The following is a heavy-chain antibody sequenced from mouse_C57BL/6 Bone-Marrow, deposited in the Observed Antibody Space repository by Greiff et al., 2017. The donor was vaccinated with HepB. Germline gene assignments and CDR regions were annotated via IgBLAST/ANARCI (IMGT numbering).Heavy chain of an antibody. CDR2: ISDGGGYT. V-gene: IGHV5-4*01. Sequence: EVQVVESGGGLVKPGGSLKLSCAASGFTFSSYAMSWVSQTPEQRLEWVATISDGGGYTYYPDNLKGRFTISRDNAKNNLYLQLRHLKAEDTAMYYGARPDYCIALGCWGQGTTLTVSS. CDR3: ARPDYCIALGC. CDR1: GFTFSSYA. J-gene: IGHJ2*01. D-gene: IGHD1-1*01.